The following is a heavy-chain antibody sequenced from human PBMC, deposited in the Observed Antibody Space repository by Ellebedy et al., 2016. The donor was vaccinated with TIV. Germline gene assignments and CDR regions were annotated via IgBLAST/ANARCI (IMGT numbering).Heavy chain of an antibody. CDR3: ARAGDRIGTYYLVH. CDR2: ISSGAYSK. D-gene: IGHD1-26*01. Sequence: GGSLRLXCAASGFSFSDYYMSWIRQAPGKGLEWVSHISSGAYSKYYADSVKGRFTVSRDNAKNSLFLQMNSLRAEDTAVYYCARAGDRIGTYYLVHWGQGTLVTVSS. J-gene: IGHJ4*02. CDR1: GFSFSDYY. V-gene: IGHV3-11*01.